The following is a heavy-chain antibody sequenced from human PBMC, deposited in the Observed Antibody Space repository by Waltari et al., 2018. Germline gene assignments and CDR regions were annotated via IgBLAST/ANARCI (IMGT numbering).Heavy chain of an antibody. Sequence: QVQLQESGPGLVKPSETLSLTCTVSGGSISSYYWSWIRQPPGKGREWIGYIYTSGSTNYNPSLKSRVTISVDTSKNQFSLKLSSVTAADTAVYYCARVEGDYVWGSYRYTPSWFDPWGQGTLVTVSS. V-gene: IGHV4-4*09. D-gene: IGHD3-16*02. J-gene: IGHJ5*02. CDR3: ARVEGDYVWGSYRYTPSWFDP. CDR2: IYTSGST. CDR1: GGSISSYY.